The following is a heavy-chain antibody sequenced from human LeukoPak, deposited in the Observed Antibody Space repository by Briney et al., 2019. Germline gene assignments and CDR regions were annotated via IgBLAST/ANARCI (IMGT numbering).Heavy chain of an antibody. V-gene: IGHV4-4*07. D-gene: IGHD1-26*01. Sequence: SETLSLTCTDSGGSISSYYGTWIRQPAGKGLEWIGRIYPSGSTNYNPSLKSRVTMSVDTSKNQFSLKLNSVTAADTAAYYCARENSGSYRQFDYWGQGTLVTVSS. CDR2: IYPSGST. CDR1: GGSISSYY. J-gene: IGHJ4*02. CDR3: ARENSGSYRQFDY.